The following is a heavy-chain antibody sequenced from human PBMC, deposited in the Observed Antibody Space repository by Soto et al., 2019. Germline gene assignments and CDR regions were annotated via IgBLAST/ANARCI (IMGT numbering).Heavy chain of an antibody. V-gene: IGHV1-18*01. Sequence: QVPLVQSGAEVKKPGASVKVSCKASGYTFTHYGISWVRQAPGQGLEWMGWITGYNGNTYYAQKLQGRVTMTTDTSTSTAYMELRSLSSDDTAVYYCARDDGRRRYDRFDYWGQGTLVTVSS. CDR1: GYTFTHYG. D-gene: IGHD5-12*01. CDR2: ITGYNGNT. CDR3: ARDDGRRRYDRFDY. J-gene: IGHJ4*02.